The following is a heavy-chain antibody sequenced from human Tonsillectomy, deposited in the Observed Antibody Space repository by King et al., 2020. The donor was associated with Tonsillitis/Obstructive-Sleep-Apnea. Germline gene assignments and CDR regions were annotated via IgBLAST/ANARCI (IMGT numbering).Heavy chain of an antibody. CDR2: ISRNSGSI. D-gene: IGHD6-13*01. J-gene: IGHJ4*02. V-gene: IGHV3-9*01. CDR3: AIYRQLVSTRGLLY. CDR1: GFTFDDYA. Sequence: VQLVESGGGLVQPGRSLRLSCAASGFTFDDYAMHWVRQAPGKGLEWVSSISRNSGSIGYADSVKGRFTISRDNAKNSLYLQMNSLRPEDTALYYFAIYRQLVSTRGLLYWGQGTLVTVSS.